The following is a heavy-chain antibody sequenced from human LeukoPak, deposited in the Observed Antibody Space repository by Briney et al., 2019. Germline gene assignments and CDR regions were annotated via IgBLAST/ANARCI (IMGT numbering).Heavy chain of an antibody. CDR1: GFTLSSYA. CDR2: ISGSGGST. D-gene: IGHD6-13*01. Sequence: GGSLRLSCAASGFTLSSYAMSWVRQAPGKGLEWVSAISGSGGSTYYADSVKGRFTISRDNSKNTLYLQMNSLRAEDTAVYYCAKDGGRYSSSWDWGQGTLVTVSS. CDR3: AKDGGRYSSSWD. J-gene: IGHJ4*02. V-gene: IGHV3-23*01.